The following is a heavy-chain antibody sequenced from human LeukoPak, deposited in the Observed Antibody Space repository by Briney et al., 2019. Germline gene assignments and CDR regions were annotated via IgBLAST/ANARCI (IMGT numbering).Heavy chain of an antibody. Sequence: PSETLSLTCAVSDDSFSSHYWTWIRQPPGKGLEWIGYISDIGSTNYNPSLKSRVTISIDTSRNQFFLRLSSVTAADTAVYYCARDLVTVTKGFDIWGQGTMVSVSS. D-gene: IGHD4-17*01. CDR1: DDSFSSHY. V-gene: IGHV4-59*11. CDR3: ARDLVTVTKGFDI. J-gene: IGHJ3*02. CDR2: ISDIGST.